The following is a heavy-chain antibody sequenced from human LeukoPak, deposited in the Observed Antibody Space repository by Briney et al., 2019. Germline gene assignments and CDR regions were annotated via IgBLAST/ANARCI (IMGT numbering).Heavy chain of an antibody. J-gene: IGHJ4*02. D-gene: IGHD3-9*01. CDR3: AKPQHYDILTGYYPLDY. V-gene: IGHV3-23*01. CDR2: ISGSGGST. CDR1: GFTFSSYA. Sequence: GGSLRLSCAASGFTFSSYAMSWVRQAPGKGLAWVSAISGSGGSTYYADSVKGRFTISRDNSKNTLYLQMNSLRAEDTAVYYCAKPQHYDILTGYYPLDYWGQGTLVTVSS.